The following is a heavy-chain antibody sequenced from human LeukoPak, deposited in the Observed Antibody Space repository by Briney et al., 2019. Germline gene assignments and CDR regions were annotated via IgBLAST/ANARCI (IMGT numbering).Heavy chain of an antibody. CDR2: IHYSGST. Sequence: SETLSLTCAFYGGSFSTYYWSWIRQPPGKGLEWIGTIHYSGSTYYNPSLRSRVTMSVDTSKNQLSLKLSSVTAADTAVYYCARHYYGSGINWFDPWGQGTLVTVSS. CDR1: GGSFSTYY. CDR3: ARHYYGSGINWFDP. J-gene: IGHJ5*02. V-gene: IGHV4-34*01. D-gene: IGHD3-10*01.